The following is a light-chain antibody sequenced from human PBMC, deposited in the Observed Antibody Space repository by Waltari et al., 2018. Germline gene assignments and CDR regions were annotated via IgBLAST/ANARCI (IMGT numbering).Light chain of an antibody. CDR1: SRDLGSYDW. J-gene: IGLJ1*01. V-gene: IGLV2-14*03. CDR2: DVS. Sequence: QSALTQPASVSGSPGQSLTISCTGSSRDLGSYDWVSWYQQPPGKAPKVVIFDVSYRPSGVSNRCSGSKSGNTASLTISGLQAEDEADYYCTSYTTRHSLVFGTGTKVTVL. CDR3: TSYTTRHSLV.